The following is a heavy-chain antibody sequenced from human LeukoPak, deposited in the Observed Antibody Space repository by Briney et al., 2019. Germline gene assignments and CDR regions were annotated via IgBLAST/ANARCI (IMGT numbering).Heavy chain of an antibody. D-gene: IGHD6-19*01. CDR2: IYTSGST. CDR1: GGSISSYY. J-gene: IGHJ5*02. V-gene: IGHV4-4*09. CDR3: ARLRAPKAGWFDP. Sequence: PSETLSLTCTVSGGSISSYYWSWIRQPPGKGLEWIGYIYTSGSTNYNPSLKSRVTISVDTSKNQFSLKLSSVTAADTAVYYCARLRAPKAGWFDPWGHGTLVTVSS.